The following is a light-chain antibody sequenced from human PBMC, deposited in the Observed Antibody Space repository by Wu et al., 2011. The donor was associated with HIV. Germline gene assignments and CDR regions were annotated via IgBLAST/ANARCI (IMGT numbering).Light chain of an antibody. J-gene: IGKJ5*01. CDR1: QSVSSY. CDR2: DTF. V-gene: IGKV3-11*01. Sequence: EFVLTQSPATLSLSPGERVTLSCKASQSVSSYLAWYQHKPGQPPRLLIFDTFNRATGIPARFSGSGSGTDFTLTTSSLEPEDFAVYYCQQCSNWPLTFGQGTRLEIK. CDR3: QQCSNWPLT.